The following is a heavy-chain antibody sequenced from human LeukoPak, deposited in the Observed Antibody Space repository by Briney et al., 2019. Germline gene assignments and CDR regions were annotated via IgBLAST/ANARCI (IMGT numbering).Heavy chain of an antibody. J-gene: IGHJ3*02. V-gene: IGHV4-61*02. D-gene: IGHD4-23*01. CDR2: IYTSGST. CDR1: GGSISSGSYY. CDR3: ARDATTVVTLVAFDI. Sequence: SETLSLTCTVSGGSISSGSYYWSWIRQPAGKGLEWIGRIYTSGSTNYNPSLKSRVTISVDTSKNQFSLKLSSVTAADTAVYYCARDATTVVTLVAFDIWGQGTMVTVSS.